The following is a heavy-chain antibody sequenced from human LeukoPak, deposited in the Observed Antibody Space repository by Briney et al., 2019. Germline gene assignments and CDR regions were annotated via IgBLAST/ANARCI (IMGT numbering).Heavy chain of an antibody. V-gene: IGHV5-10-1*01. CDR3: ARVGYCSSTSCYRFGFDY. CDR2: IDPSVSYT. D-gene: IGHD2-2*01. CDR1: GCRFTSYW. J-gene: IGHJ4*02. Sequence: GEALKISCKGSGCRFTSYWIRWGRQMPGKGLEWMGRIDPSVSYTNYSPSFQGHVTISADKSISTSYLQWSSLKASDTAMYYCARVGYCSSTSCYRFGFDYWGQGTLVTVSS.